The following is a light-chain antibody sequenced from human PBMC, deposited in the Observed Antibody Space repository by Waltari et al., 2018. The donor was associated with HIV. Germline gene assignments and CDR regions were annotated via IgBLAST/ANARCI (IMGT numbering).Light chain of an antibody. Sequence: QSALTQPPSASGSPGQSVTISCTGTGSDIGHYNYVSLYKQHPGKAPKLMIYEVNNRPSGVPDRFSGAKSGSVASLTVSGLQDDDEADYYCSSYAGRDSRVVFGGGTKLTVL. CDR3: SSYAGRDSRVV. CDR1: GSDIGHYNY. V-gene: IGLV2-8*01. CDR2: EVN. J-gene: IGLJ2*01.